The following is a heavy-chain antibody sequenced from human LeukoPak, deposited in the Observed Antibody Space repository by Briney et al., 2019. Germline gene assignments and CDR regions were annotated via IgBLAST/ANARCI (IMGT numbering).Heavy chain of an antibody. CDR1: GGSISSGGYS. CDR3: ARLGKSSSSRGYYYMDV. J-gene: IGHJ6*03. Sequence: PSQSLSLTCAVSGGSISSGGYSWSWIRQPPGKGLEWIGEINHSGSTNYNPSLKSRVTISVDTSKNQFSLKLSSVTAADTAVYYCARLGKSSSSRGYYYMDVWGKGTTVTVSS. V-gene: IGHV4-30-2*01. D-gene: IGHD6-13*01. CDR2: INHSGST.